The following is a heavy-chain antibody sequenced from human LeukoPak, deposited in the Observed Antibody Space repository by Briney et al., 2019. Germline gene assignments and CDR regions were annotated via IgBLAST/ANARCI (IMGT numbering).Heavy chain of an antibody. Sequence: ASVKVSCKASGYTFTGYYMHWVRQAPGQGLERMGWINPNSGGTNYAQKLQGRVTMTRDTSISTAYMELSRLRSDDTAVYYCARDPSRVLRFLEWLSHYFDYWGQGTLVTVSS. CDR1: GYTFTGYY. CDR2: INPNSGGT. D-gene: IGHD3-3*01. V-gene: IGHV1-2*02. J-gene: IGHJ4*02. CDR3: ARDPSRVLRFLEWLSHYFDY.